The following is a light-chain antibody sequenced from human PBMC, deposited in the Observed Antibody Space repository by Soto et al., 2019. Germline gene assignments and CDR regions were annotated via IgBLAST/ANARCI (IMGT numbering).Light chain of an antibody. J-gene: IGKJ5*01. CDR2: AAS. Sequence: DIQMTQFPSSRSASVGDRVTITCRASQIIRTYLNWYQQKSGKAPKLLIYAASSLQSGVPSRFSGSGSGTEFTLTISSLQPDDFATYYCQQYNSYPGITFGQGTRLEIK. CDR3: QQYNSYPGIT. CDR1: QIIRTY. V-gene: IGKV1-17*01.